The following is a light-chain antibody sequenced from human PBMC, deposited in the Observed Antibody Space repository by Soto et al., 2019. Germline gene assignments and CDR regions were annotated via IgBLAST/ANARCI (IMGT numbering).Light chain of an antibody. Sequence: DIVMTQSPYSLSLSLGSSSTINCKSSQSVLYSSNNKNYLAWYQQKPGQPPKLLIYWASTRESGVPDRFSGSGSGTDFTLTISSLQAEDVAVYYCQQYYSTPRTFGQGTKVDIK. V-gene: IGKV4-1*01. CDR2: WAS. J-gene: IGKJ1*01. CDR1: QSVLYSSNNKNY. CDR3: QQYYSTPRT.